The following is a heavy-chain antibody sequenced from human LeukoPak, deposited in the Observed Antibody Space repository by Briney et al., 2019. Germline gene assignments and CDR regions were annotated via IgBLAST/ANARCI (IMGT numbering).Heavy chain of an antibody. CDR1: GYTFTSYG. CDR3: ARVSAGDDYDILTGYFTKLDY. D-gene: IGHD3-9*01. V-gene: IGHV1-18*01. Sequence: RASVTVSCTASGYTFTSYGISWVRQAPGQGLEWMGWISAYNGNTNYAQKLQGRVTMTTDTSTSTAYMELRSLRSDDTAVYYCARVSAGDDYDILTGYFTKLDYWDQGTLVTVSS. J-gene: IGHJ4*02. CDR2: ISAYNGNT.